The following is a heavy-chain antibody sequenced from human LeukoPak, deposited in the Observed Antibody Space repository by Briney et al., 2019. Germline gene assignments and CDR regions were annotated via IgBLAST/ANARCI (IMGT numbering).Heavy chain of an antibody. CDR1: GFTFSDYY. V-gene: IGHV3-53*01. CDR3: ARDVVGGDY. D-gene: IGHD2-21*01. J-gene: IGHJ4*02. Sequence: PGGSLRLSCAASGFTFSDYYMSWIRQAPGKGLEWVSVIYSGGSTYYADSVKGRFTISRDNSKNTLYLQMNSLRAEDTAVYYCARDVVGGDYWGQGTLVTVSS. CDR2: IYSGGST.